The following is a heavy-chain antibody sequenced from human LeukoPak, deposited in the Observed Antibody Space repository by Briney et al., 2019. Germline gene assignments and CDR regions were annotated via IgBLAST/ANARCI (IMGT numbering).Heavy chain of an antibody. J-gene: IGHJ4*02. CDR2: IYYSGST. D-gene: IGHD6-13*01. CDR3: ASSLPGIAAAGTPLKFDY. V-gene: IGHV4-31*03. Sequence: TLSLTCTVSGGSISSGGYYWSWIRQHPGKGLEWIGYIYYSGSTYYIPSLKSRVTISVDTSKNQFSLKLSSVTAADTAVYYCASSLPGIAAAGTPLKFDYWGQGTLVTVSS. CDR1: GGSISSGGYY.